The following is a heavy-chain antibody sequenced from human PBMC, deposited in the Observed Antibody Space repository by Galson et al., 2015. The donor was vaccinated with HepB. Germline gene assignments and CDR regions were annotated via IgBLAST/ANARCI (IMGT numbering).Heavy chain of an antibody. CDR2: IYSGGST. J-gene: IGHJ4*02. Sequence: SLRLSCAASGFTVNNNYMNWVRQAPGKGLEWVSIIYSGGSTSYADSVKCRFTISRDNSKNRLYLQMDSLTAEDTAVYYCAKEGSGSYIDYWGQGTLVTVSS. V-gene: IGHV3-66*02. CDR1: GFTVNNNY. CDR3: AKEGSGSYIDY. D-gene: IGHD3-10*01.